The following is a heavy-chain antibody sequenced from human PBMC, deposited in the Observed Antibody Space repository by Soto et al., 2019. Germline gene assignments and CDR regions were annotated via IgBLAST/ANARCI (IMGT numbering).Heavy chain of an antibody. D-gene: IGHD6-13*01. CDR3: AKVKIAYSSSWHHPFDY. J-gene: IGHJ4*02. CDR2: ISGSGGST. CDR1: GFTFSSYA. V-gene: IGHV3-23*01. Sequence: GGSLRLSCAASGFTFSSYAMSWVRQAPGKGLEWASAISGSGGSTYYADSVKGRFTISRDNSKNTLYLQMNSLRAEDTAVHYCAKVKIAYSSSWHHPFDYWGQGTLVTVSS.